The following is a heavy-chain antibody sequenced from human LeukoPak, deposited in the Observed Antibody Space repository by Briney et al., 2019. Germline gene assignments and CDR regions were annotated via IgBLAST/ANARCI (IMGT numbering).Heavy chain of an antibody. CDR1: XFPFSSHG. J-gene: IGHJ4*02. CDR3: AHGAMYQLDY. CDR2: IIGGGGST. Sequence: CAASXFPFSSHGMSWVRQAPGKGLEWVSGIIGGGGSTYYADSVKGRFTISGDNSRNTLFLQMNRLRAEDTAVYYCAHGAMYQLDYWGQGTLVTVSS. D-gene: IGHD2-2*01. V-gene: IGHV3-23*01.